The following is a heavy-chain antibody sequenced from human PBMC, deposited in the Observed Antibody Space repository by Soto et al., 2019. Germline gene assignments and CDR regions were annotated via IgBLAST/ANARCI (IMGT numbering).Heavy chain of an antibody. J-gene: IGHJ5*02. D-gene: IGHD6-19*01. CDR3: AKVLGVAGEDWFDP. CDR2: FSGSGGAT. Sequence: VQVLESGGALVQPGGSLRLSCAASGFTASNYAMSWVRQAPGKGLEWISGFSGSGGATFYADSVKGRFSLSRDSSKNTLYLQMNSLRAEDTAVYYCAKVLGVAGEDWFDPWGQGTLVTVSS. V-gene: IGHV3-23*01. CDR1: GFTASNYA.